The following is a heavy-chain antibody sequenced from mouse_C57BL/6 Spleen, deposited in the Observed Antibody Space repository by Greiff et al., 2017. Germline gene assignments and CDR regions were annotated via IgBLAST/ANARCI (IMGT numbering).Heavy chain of an antibody. CDR3: ARDYGSSSAWFAY. CDR2: IDPSDSET. CDR1: GYTFTSYW. J-gene: IGHJ3*01. Sequence: QVQLQQPGAELVRPGSSVKLSCKASGYTFTSYWMHWVKQRPIQGLEWIGNIDPSDSETHYNQKFKDKATLTVDKSSSTAYMQLSSLTSEYSAVYYWARDYGSSSAWFAYWGQGTLVTVSA. D-gene: IGHD1-1*01. V-gene: IGHV1-52*01.